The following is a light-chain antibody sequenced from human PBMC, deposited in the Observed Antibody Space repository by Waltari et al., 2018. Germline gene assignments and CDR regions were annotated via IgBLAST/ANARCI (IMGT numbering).Light chain of an antibody. Sequence: DIEMTQSRSSLSASVGDRVTITCRSSQSVSNSLNWYQQQPGTAPKLLIFGASNLHSGVAAKFSGSGSGTDFTLTISSLQPEDSATYYCQQTSRTPITFGQGTRVEIK. CDR2: GAS. J-gene: IGKJ5*01. CDR1: QSVSNS. CDR3: QQTSRTPIT. V-gene: IGKV1-39*01.